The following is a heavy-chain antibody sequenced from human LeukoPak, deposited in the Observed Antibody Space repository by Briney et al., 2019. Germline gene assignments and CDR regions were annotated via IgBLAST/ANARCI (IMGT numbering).Heavy chain of an antibody. CDR3: AKKTTFWSGYYGY. J-gene: IGHJ4*02. D-gene: IGHD3-3*01. Sequence: GGSLRLSCAASGFTFSSYAMSWVRQAPGKGLEWVSAISGSGGSTYYADSVKGRFTISRDNSKNTLYLQMNSLRGEDTAVYYCAKKTTFWSGYYGYWGQGTLVTVSS. V-gene: IGHV3-23*01. CDR1: GFTFSSYA. CDR2: ISGSGGST.